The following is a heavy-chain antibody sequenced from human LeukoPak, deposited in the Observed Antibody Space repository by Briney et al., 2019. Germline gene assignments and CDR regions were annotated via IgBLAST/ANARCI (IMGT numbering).Heavy chain of an antibody. V-gene: IGHV1-24*01. J-gene: IGHJ6*02. CDR2: FDPEDGET. Sequence: ASVKVSCKVSGYTLTELSMHWVRQAPGKGLEWMGGFDPEDGETIYAQKFQGRVTMTEDTSTDTAYMELSSLRSEDTAVYYCATGGAVAGTLDYYYYGMDVWGQGTTVTVSS. D-gene: IGHD6-19*01. CDR3: ATGGAVAGTLDYYYYGMDV. CDR1: GYTLTELS.